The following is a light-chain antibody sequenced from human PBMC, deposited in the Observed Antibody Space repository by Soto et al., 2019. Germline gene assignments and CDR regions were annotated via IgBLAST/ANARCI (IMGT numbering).Light chain of an antibody. CDR1: SSDVGAYNY. CDR3: SSYTGSSTVV. J-gene: IGLJ2*01. CDR2: EVS. Sequence: QSALTQPASVSGSPGQSITISCTGTSSDVGAYNYVSWHQQHPCKAPKLMIYEVSNRPSGVSNRFSGSKSGNTASLTISGLQAEDEADYYCSSYTGSSTVVFGGGTKLTVL. V-gene: IGLV2-14*01.